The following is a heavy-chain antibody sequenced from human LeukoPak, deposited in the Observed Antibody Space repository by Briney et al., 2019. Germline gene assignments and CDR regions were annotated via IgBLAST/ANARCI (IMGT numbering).Heavy chain of an antibody. J-gene: IGHJ4*02. Sequence: PGGSLRLSCAASGFTFSSSAMHWVRQAPGKGLEWVAAISYDEYYADSVKGRFTISRDNSKNTLYLQMNSLRAEDTAVYYCAKLDAGYYGSGSLLYYFDYWGQGTLVTVSS. CDR2: ISYDE. CDR3: AKLDAGYYGSGSLLYYFDY. CDR1: GFTFSSSA. V-gene: IGHV3-30-3*02. D-gene: IGHD3-10*01.